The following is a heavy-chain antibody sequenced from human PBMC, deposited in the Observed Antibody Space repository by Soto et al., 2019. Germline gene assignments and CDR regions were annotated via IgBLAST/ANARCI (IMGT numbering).Heavy chain of an antibody. CDR2: IRKKINGYTT. J-gene: IGHJ4*02. Sequence: PGGSLRLSCAASGFTFSDHYMDWVRQAPGRGLEWVGRIRKKINGYTTENAASVKGRFTISRDDSKNPLYLQMSSLKTEDTAVYYCARTDSPSTAHFEYWGQGTLVTLSS. D-gene: IGHD6-6*01. V-gene: IGHV3-72*01. CDR1: GFTFSDHY. CDR3: ARTDSPSTAHFEY.